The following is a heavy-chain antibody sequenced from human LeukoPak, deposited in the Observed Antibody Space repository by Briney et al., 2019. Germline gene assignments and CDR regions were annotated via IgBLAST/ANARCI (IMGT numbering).Heavy chain of an antibody. CDR3: ARRLGYCSGGSCYVWFDP. CDR2: IYPGDSDT. CDR1: GYSFTSYW. Sequence: GESLKISCKGSGYSFTSYWIGWVRQMPGKGLEWMGIIYPGDSDTRYSPSFQGQVTILADKSISTAYLQWSSLKASDTAMYYCARRLGYCSGGSCYVWFDPWGQGTLVTVSS. D-gene: IGHD2-15*01. V-gene: IGHV5-51*01. J-gene: IGHJ5*02.